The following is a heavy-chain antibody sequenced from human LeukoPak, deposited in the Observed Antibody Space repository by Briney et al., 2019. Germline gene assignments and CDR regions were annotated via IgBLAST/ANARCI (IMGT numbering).Heavy chain of an antibody. D-gene: IGHD4-23*01. CDR2: INHSGST. J-gene: IGHJ4*02. CDR1: GDSISSGSYY. Sequence: PSQTLSLTCTVSGDSISSGSYYWSWIRQPPGKGLEWIGEINHSGSTNYNPSLKSRVTISVDTSKNQFSLKLSSVTAADTAVYYCARGATTVVTFLDYWGQGTLVTVSS. V-gene: IGHV4-39*07. CDR3: ARGATTVVTFLDY.